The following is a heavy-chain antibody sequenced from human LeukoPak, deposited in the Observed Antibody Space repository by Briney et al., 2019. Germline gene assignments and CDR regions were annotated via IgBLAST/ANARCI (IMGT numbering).Heavy chain of an antibody. CDR1: GFTFSSYE. CDR2: ISSSGSAI. J-gene: IGHJ4*02. Sequence: AGGSLRLSCAASGFTFSSYEMNWVRQAPGKGLEWVSYISSSGSAIYYADSVKGRFTISRDNAKNTLYLQMNSLRAEDTAVYYCARDRPSGFDSSGYSNWGQGTLVTVSS. V-gene: IGHV3-48*03. CDR3: ARDRPSGFDSSGYSN. D-gene: IGHD3-22*01.